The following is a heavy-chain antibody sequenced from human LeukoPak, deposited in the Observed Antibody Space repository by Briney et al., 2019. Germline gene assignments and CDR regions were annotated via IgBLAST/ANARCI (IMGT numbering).Heavy chain of an antibody. V-gene: IGHV4-59*01. D-gene: IGHD3-22*01. J-gene: IGHJ5*02. CDR2: IYYSGST. Sequence: SETLSLTCTVSGGSLSSYYWSWIRQLPGKGLEWIGYIYYSGSTNYNASLKSRVTISVDTSKNQFSLRLTSVTAADTAVYYCARGRLGLDPWGQGTLVAVSS. CDR1: GGSLSSYY. CDR3: ARGRLGLDP.